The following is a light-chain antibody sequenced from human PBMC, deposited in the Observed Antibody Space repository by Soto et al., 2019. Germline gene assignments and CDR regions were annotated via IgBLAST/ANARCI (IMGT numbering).Light chain of an antibody. V-gene: IGKV3-11*01. J-gene: IGKJ3*01. CDR2: DAS. CDR3: QHRSHWRGST. Sequence: EIVLTQSPATLSLSPGERATLSCRASQSVSSYLAWYQQKPGQAPRLLIYDASNRATGMPARFSGSGSGTDFTLTISSLEPEGLAVYDCQHRSHWRGSTFGPGTKVDIK. CDR1: QSVSSY.